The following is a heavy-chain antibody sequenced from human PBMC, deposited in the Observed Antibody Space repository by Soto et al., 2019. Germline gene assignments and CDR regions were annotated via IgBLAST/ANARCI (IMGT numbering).Heavy chain of an antibody. V-gene: IGHV3-33*01. CDR2: IWYDGSNK. J-gene: IGHJ6*02. Sequence: QVQLVESGGGVVQPGRSLRLSCAASGFTFSSYGMHWVRQAPGKGLEWVAGIWYDGSNKYYADSVKGRFTISRDNSKNKLYLQMNSLRVEDTAVYYCARDISPTYCISTSCKYYYYYGMDVLGQGTTVTVSS. D-gene: IGHD2-2*01. CDR3: ARDISPTYCISTSCKYYYYYGMDV. CDR1: GFTFSSYG.